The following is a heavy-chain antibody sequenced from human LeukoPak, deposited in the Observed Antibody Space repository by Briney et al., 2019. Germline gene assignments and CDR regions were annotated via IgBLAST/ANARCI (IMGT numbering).Heavy chain of an antibody. CDR1: AFTFDDYA. D-gene: IGHD3-10*01. V-gene: IGHV3-43*02. Sequence: GGSLRLSCEASAFTFDDYAMHWVRQAPGDGLEWISLISRDGGSTYYADSVKGRFAVSMNNSKNSLYLQMNSLRTEDPALYYCASSVSYYGSGRPNDYWGQGTLVTVSS. CDR3: ASSVSYYGSGRPNDY. CDR2: ISRDGGST. J-gene: IGHJ4*02.